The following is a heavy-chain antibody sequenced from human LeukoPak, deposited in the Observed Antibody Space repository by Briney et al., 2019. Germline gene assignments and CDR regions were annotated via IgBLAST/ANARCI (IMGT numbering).Heavy chain of an antibody. V-gene: IGHV4-39*07. CDR1: GGSISSSSYY. CDR2: IYYSGST. J-gene: IGHJ4*02. Sequence: SETLSLTCTVSGGSISSSSYYWGWIRQPPGKGLEWIGSIYYSGSTYNNPSLKSRVTISVDTSKNQFSLKLSSVTAADTAVYYCARDRTYDFWSGYYDYWGQGTLVTVSS. CDR3: ARDRTYDFWSGYYDY. D-gene: IGHD3-3*01.